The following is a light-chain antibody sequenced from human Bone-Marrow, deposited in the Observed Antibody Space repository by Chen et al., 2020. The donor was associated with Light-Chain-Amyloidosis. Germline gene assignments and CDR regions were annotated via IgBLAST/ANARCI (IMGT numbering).Light chain of an antibody. Sequence: SYVLTHPPSPSLSPGQTRTITCSGDDLPTKYAYWYQQKPDQAPVLVIHRDTERPSGISERFSGSSSGTTATLTISGVQAEDEADYHCQSADSSGTYEVIFGGGTKLTVL. V-gene: IGLV3-25*03. CDR2: RDT. CDR1: DLPTKY. CDR3: QSADSSGTYEVI. J-gene: IGLJ2*01.